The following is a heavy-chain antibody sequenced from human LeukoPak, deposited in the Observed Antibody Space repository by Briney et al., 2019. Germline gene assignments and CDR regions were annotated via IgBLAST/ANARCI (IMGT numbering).Heavy chain of an antibody. Sequence: KPSQTLSLTCTVSGGSISSGGYYWSWIRQHPGKGLEWIGYIYYSGSTYYNPSLKSRVTISVDTSKNQFSLKLSSVTAADTAVYYCARDQGFRGTKYSSGWYAFDYWGQGTLVTVSS. D-gene: IGHD6-19*01. CDR1: GGSISSGGYY. CDR2: IYYSGST. V-gene: IGHV4-31*03. J-gene: IGHJ4*02. CDR3: ARDQGFRGTKYSSGWYAFDY.